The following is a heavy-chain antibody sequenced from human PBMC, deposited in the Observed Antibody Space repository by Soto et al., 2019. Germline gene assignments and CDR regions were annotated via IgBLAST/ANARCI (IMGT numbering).Heavy chain of an antibody. D-gene: IGHD3-10*01. CDR2: IYYSGST. V-gene: IGHV4-61*01. CDR1: GGSVSSGSYY. CDR3: ARGHNYYGSGSYDY. Sequence: QVQLQESGPGLVKPSETLSLTCTVSGGSVSSGSYYWSWIRQPPGKGLEWIGYIYYSGSTNYNPSLKSRVTISVDTSKNQFSLKLSSVTAADTAVYYCARGHNYYGSGSYDYWGQETLVTVSS. J-gene: IGHJ4*02.